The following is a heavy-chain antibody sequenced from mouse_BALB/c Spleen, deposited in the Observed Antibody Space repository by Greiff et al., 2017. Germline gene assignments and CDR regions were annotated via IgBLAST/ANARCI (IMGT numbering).Heavy chain of an antibody. CDR3: ARKFYDGYYFYAMDY. V-gene: IGHV5-17*02. Sequence: EVQGVESGGGLVKPGGSLKLSCAASGFTFSSFGMHWVRQAPEKGLEWVAYISSGSSTIYYADTVKGRFTISRDNPKNTLFLQMTSLRSEDTAMYYCARKFYDGYYFYAMDYWGQGTSVTVSS. CDR2: ISSGSSTI. D-gene: IGHD2-3*01. J-gene: IGHJ4*01. CDR1: GFTFSSFG.